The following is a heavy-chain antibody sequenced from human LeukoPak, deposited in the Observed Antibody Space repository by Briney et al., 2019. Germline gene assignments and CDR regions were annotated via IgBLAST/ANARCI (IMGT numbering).Heavy chain of an antibody. CDR2: IRYDGIEK. D-gene: IGHD3-22*01. CDR1: GFIFSDYG. CDR3: AKGHNYEVDY. J-gene: IGHJ4*02. Sequence: PGGSLRLSCAASGFIFSDYGMHWVRQAPGKGLEWVAFIRYDGIEKYCADSVKGRFSFSRDNSINTLYLQMSSLRAEDTAVYYCAKGHNYEVDYWGQGTLVTVSS. V-gene: IGHV3-30*02.